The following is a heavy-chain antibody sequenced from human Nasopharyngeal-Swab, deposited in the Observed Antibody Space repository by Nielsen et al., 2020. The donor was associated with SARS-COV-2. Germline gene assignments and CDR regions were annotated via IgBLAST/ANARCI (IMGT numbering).Heavy chain of an antibody. CDR2: IYYSGST. Sequence: SETLSLTCTVSGGSISSSSYYWGWIRQPPGKGLEWIGSIYYSGSTYYNPSLKSRVTISVDTSKNQFSLKLSSVTAADTAVYYCARGTNWYLDLWGRGTLVTVSS. V-gene: IGHV4-39*07. CDR1: GGSISSSSYY. J-gene: IGHJ2*01. CDR3: ARGTNWYLDL.